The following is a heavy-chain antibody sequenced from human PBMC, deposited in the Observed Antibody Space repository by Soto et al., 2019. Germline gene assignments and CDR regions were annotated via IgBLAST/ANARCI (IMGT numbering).Heavy chain of an antibody. J-gene: IGHJ4*02. CDR1: GFTFSTYA. CDR2: ISGSADST. Sequence: EVQLLESGGSLVQPGGSLRLSCAASGFTFSTYAMSWVRQAPGKGLEWVSTISGSADSTFYADSVKGRFTISRDNSKKTLYLQMNSLRVEDTAVYYCAKLGDGSCSRTSCLFHFDYWGQGTLATVSS. CDR3: AKLGDGSCSRTSCLFHFDY. V-gene: IGHV3-23*01. D-gene: IGHD2-2*01.